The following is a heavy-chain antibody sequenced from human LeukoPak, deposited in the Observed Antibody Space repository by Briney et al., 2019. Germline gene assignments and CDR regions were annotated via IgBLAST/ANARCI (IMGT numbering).Heavy chain of an antibody. CDR2: IHYTRNT. CDR3: ARAWGDAFDI. CDR1: GGSVNGYY. D-gene: IGHD3-16*01. Sequence: SETLSLTCIVSGGSVNGYYWSWIRQPPGKGLEMVGHIHYTRNTDYNPSLKSRATILLDTSANQFSLKLTSVTAADTAVYYCARAWGDAFDIWGQGTMVTVSS. J-gene: IGHJ3*02. V-gene: IGHV4-59*02.